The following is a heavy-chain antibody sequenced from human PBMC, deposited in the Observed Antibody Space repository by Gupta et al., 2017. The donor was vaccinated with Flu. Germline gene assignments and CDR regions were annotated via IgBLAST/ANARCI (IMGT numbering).Heavy chain of an antibody. CDR1: GFTFSTYW. Sequence: EVQLVESGGGLVQAGGSLSLSCAASGFTFSTYWLTWVRQAPGEGLEWVANINQDGSEKYYVDSVKGRFTISRDNAKNSLCLQVNSLRAEDTAVYYCARARYIGRYSAFDMWGQGTMVTVSS. D-gene: IGHD1-26*01. CDR2: INQDGSEK. V-gene: IGHV3-7*01. J-gene: IGHJ3*02. CDR3: ARARYIGRYSAFDM.